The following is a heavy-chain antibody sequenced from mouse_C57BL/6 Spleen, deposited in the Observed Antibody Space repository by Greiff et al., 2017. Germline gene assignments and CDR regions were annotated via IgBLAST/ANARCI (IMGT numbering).Heavy chain of an antibody. CDR2: IHPNSGST. V-gene: IGHV1-64*01. J-gene: IGHJ2*01. Sequence: QVQLQQPGAELVKPGASVKLSCKASGYTFTSYWMHWVKQRPGQGLEWIGMIHPNSGSTNYNEKFKSKATLTVDKSSSTAYMPLSSLTSEDSAVYYCARYYDGYYDFDYWGQGTTLTVSS. CDR3: ARYYDGYYDFDY. D-gene: IGHD2-3*01. CDR1: GYTFTSYW.